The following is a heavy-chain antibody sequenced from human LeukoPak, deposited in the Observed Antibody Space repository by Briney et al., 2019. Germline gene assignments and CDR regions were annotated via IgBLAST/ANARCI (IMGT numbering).Heavy chain of an antibody. CDR3: AKSTGYGLVDI. CDR1: GGSISSYY. Sequence: TSETLSLTCTVSGGSISSYYWSWIRQPPGKGLEWIGYIYYSGSTNYKPSLKSRVTISVDTSRNQFSLKLNSVTAADTAVYYCAKSTGYGLVDICGQGAMVSASS. CDR2: IYYSGST. D-gene: IGHD3-9*01. V-gene: IGHV4-59*12. J-gene: IGHJ3*02.